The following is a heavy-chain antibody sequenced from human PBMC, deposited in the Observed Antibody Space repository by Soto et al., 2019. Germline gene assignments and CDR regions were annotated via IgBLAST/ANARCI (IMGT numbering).Heavy chain of an antibody. CDR3: AKDEEGIAVAGNPDY. CDR2: ISYDGSNK. J-gene: IGHJ4*02. CDR1: GFTFSSYG. D-gene: IGHD6-19*01. V-gene: IGHV3-30*18. Sequence: QVQLVESGGGVVQPGRSLRLSCAASGFTFSSYGMHWVRQAPGKGLEWVAVISYDGSNKYYADSVKGRFTISRDNSKNTQYLQMNSLRAEDTAVYYCAKDEEGIAVAGNPDYWGQGTLVTVAS.